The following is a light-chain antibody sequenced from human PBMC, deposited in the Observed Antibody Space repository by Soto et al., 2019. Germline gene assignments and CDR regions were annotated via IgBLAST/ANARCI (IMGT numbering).Light chain of an antibody. CDR3: CSYACTDTLL. V-gene: IGLV2-11*01. J-gene: IGLJ2*01. CDR2: DVT. Sequence: QSALTQPRSVSGSPGQSVTVSCTGTSRDVGIYNYVSWYQQRPGTAPKVMIYDVTKRPSWVPDRFSGSKSANTASLTISGLKADDEADYYCCSYACTDTLLFGGVTKVTVL. CDR1: SRDVGIYNY.